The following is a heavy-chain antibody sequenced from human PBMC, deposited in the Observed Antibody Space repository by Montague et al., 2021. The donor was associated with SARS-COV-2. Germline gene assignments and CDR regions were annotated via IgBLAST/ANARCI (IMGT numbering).Heavy chain of an antibody. CDR2: VSYRGRT. CDR1: GGSMSSYH. J-gene: IGHJ4*02. Sequence: SETLSLTCSVSGGSMSSYHWVWIRQPPGKGLEWIGYVSYRGRTNYNLSLKGRVTISLDTSKNRFSLRVTSVIAADTAVYYCARDVRYYYDQWGQGILVTVSS. V-gene: IGHV4-59*01. D-gene: IGHD3-10*01. CDR3: ARDVRYYYDQ.